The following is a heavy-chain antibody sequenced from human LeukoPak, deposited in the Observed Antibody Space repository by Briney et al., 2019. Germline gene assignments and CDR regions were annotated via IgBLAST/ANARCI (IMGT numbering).Heavy chain of an antibody. V-gene: IGHV3-21*01. CDR2: ISSSSSYI. J-gene: IGHJ3*02. Sequence: GGSLRLSCAASGFTFSSYSMNWVRQAPGRGLEWVSSISSSSSYIYYADSVKGRFTISRDNAKNSLYLQMNSLRAEDTAVYYCARSSPHCSSTSCYNDAFDIWGQGTMVTVSS. D-gene: IGHD2-2*02. CDR1: GFTFSSYS. CDR3: ARSSPHCSSTSCYNDAFDI.